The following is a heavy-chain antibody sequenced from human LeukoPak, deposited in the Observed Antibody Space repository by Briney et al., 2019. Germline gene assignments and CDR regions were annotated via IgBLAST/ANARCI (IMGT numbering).Heavy chain of an antibody. Sequence: EASVKVSCKASVGTFSSYAISWVRQAPGQGLEWMGGIIPIFGTANYAQKFQGRVTITADESTSTAYMELSSLRSEDTAVYYCARDLGCSSTSCYISIGDAFDIWGQGTMVTVSS. J-gene: IGHJ3*02. CDR1: VGTFSSYA. CDR3: ARDLGCSSTSCYISIGDAFDI. CDR2: IIPIFGTA. D-gene: IGHD2-2*02. V-gene: IGHV1-69*13.